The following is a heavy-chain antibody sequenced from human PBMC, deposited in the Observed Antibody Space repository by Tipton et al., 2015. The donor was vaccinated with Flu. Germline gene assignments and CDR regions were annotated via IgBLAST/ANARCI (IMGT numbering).Heavy chain of an antibody. D-gene: IGHD5-24*01. J-gene: IGHJ6*02. CDR1: GYTFTSYG. CDR2: ISAYNGNT. CDR3: ARDGGDGYNPHDSLFSVLDV. Sequence: QVQLVQSGAEVKKPGASVKVSCKASGYTFTSYGISWVRQAPGQGLEWMGWISAYNGNTNYAQKLQGRVTMTTDTSTSTAYMELRSLRSDDTAVYCCARDGGDGYNPHDSLFSVLDVWGQGTTVTVPS. V-gene: IGHV1-18*01.